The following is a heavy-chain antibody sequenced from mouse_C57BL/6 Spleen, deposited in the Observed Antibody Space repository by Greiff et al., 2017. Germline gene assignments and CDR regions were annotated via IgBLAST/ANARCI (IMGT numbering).Heavy chain of an antibody. J-gene: IGHJ2*01. CDR2: IRLKSDNYAT. CDR3: TGNPTVVATPFGY. V-gene: IGHV6-3*01. CDR1: GFTFSNYW. D-gene: IGHD1-1*01. Sequence: EVKLMESGGGLVQPGGSMKLSCVASGFTFSNYWMNWVRQSPEKGLEWVAQIRLKSDNYATHYAESVKGRFTISRDDSKSSVYLQMHNLRAADTGIDYCTGNPTVVATPFGYWGQGTTLTVSS.